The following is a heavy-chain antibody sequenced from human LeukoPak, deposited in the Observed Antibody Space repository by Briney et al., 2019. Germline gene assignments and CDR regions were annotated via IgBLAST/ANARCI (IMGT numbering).Heavy chain of an antibody. CDR2: IYYSGST. V-gene: IGHV4-59*08. CDR3: ARQGFYGMDV. Sequence: SETLSLTCAVYGGSFSGYYWSWIRQPPGKGLEWIGYIYYSGSTNYNPSLKSRVTISVDTSKNQFSLKLSSVTAADTAVYYCARQGFYGMDVWGQGTTVTVSS. CDR1: GGSFSGYY. J-gene: IGHJ6*02.